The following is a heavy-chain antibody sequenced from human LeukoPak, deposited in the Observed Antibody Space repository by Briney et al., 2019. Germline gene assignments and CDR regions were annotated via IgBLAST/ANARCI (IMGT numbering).Heavy chain of an antibody. D-gene: IGHD2-21*01. Sequence: PSETLSLTCTVSGGSISSYYWSWIRQSPGKGLEWVGHIYNFGSTNYNPSLKSRVTISVDTSKNQFSLKLSSVTAAGTAVYYCAGAIVVVVSAPPCCYFELWGRGPLVTVSS. V-gene: IGHV4-4*08. CDR3: AGAIVVVVSAPPCCYFEL. CDR2: IYNFGST. J-gene: IGHJ2*01. CDR1: GGSISSYY.